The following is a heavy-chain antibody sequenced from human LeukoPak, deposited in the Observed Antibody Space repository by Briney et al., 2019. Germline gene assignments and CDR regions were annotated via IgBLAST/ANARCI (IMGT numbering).Heavy chain of an antibody. D-gene: IGHD3-16*01. CDR2: INPNSGGT. CDR1: GYTFTSYY. J-gene: IGHJ3*02. CDR3: ARDPLLGAGKDAFDI. Sequence: ASVKVSCKASGYTFTSYYMHWVRQAPGQGLEWMGWINPNSGGTNYAQKFQGWVTMTRDTSISTAYMELSRLRSDDTAVYYCARDPLLGAGKDAFDIWGQGTMVTVSS. V-gene: IGHV1-2*04.